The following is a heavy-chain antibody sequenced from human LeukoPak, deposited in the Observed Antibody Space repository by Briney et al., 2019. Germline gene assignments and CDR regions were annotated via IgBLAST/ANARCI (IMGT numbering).Heavy chain of an antibody. Sequence: PSQTLSLTCTVSGGSISSGGYYWSWIRQHPGKGLEWIGYIYYSGSTYYNPYLKSRVTISVDTSKNQFSLKLSSVTAADTAVYYCARDPSYYDFWSGYYNSGWPVYYYYYMDVWGKGTTVTVSS. V-gene: IGHV4-31*03. CDR3: ARDPSYYDFWSGYYNSGWPVYYYYYMDV. CDR1: GGSISSGGYY. D-gene: IGHD3-3*01. CDR2: IYYSGST. J-gene: IGHJ6*03.